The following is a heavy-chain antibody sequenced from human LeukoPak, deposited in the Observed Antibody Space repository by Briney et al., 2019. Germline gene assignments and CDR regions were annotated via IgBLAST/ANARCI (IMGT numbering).Heavy chain of an antibody. J-gene: IGHJ4*02. Sequence: PSETLTLTCTVSGGSISSYYWSWIRQPPGKGLEWIGYIYYSGSTNYNPSLKSRVTISVDTSKNQFSLKLSSVTAADTAVYYCARVAQGSGYYTLDYWGQGTLVTVSS. V-gene: IGHV4-59*01. CDR1: GGSISSYY. CDR3: ARVAQGSGYYTLDY. D-gene: IGHD3/OR15-3a*01. CDR2: IYYSGST.